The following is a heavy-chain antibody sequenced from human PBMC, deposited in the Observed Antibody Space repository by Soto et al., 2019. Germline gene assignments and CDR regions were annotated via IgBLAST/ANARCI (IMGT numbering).Heavy chain of an antibody. J-gene: IGHJ4*02. Sequence: PGGSLRLSCVGTGLNFDDFAMHWVRQAPGKGLEWVSGITWNSRVLAYADSVKGRFTISRDNARNSLYLQMDSLRDEDTALYYCAKGRYDFWSPYYFDSWGQGPLVTVS. CDR3: AKGRYDFWSPYYFDS. CDR1: GLNFDDFA. CDR2: ITWNSRVL. V-gene: IGHV3-9*01. D-gene: IGHD3-3*01.